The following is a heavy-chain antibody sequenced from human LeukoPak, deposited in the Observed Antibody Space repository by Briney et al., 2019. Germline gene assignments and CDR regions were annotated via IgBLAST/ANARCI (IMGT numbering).Heavy chain of an antibody. V-gene: IGHV3-30*18. CDR3: AKNVMTTLITPTD. J-gene: IGHJ4*02. D-gene: IGHD4-23*01. CDR2: ISYDGSNK. Sequence: GGSLRPSCAASGFTFSSYGMHWVRQAPGKGLEWVAVISYDGSNKYYADSVKGRFTISRDNSKNTLYVQTNSLRAEDTAVYYCAKNVMTTLITPTDWGQGTLVTVSS. CDR1: GFTFSSYG.